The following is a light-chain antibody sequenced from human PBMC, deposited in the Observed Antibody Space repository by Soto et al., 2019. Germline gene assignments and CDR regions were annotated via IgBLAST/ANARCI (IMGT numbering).Light chain of an antibody. CDR2: AAS. Sequence: SPSSLSASLGYIVALPCRASQSVSSCVAWYQQKPGEAPKLLIYAASTLQSGVPSRFIGSGSGTEFTLTISRLQTDDFATYYCQQYNSYWTFGQGTKVDIK. CDR3: QQYNSYWT. V-gene: IGKV1-5*01. CDR1: QSVSSC. J-gene: IGKJ1*01.